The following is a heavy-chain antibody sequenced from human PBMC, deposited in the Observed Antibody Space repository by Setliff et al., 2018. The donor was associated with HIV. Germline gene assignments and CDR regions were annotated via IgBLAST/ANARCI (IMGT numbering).Heavy chain of an antibody. V-gene: IGHV1-18*01. CDR3: AREITNYFDY. D-gene: IGHD3-16*01. CDR1: GYTFNTYG. CDR2: ISPYNGYT. Sequence: ASVKVSCKASGYTFNTYGISWVRQAPGQGLEWMGWISPYNGYTNYVQKLQGRVTMTTDTSTSIAYMELRSLKSDDTAVYYCAREITNYFDYWGQGTMVTVSS. J-gene: IGHJ4*02.